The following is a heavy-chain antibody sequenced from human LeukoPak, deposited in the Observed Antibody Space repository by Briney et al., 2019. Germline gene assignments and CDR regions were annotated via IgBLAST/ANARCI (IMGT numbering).Heavy chain of an antibody. V-gene: IGHV4-39*02. Sequence: PSETLSLTCTVSGGSISSSSYYWGWIRQPPGKALEWIGTIYYSGNTYYNPSLKGRVTISVDTSKNLFSLKLSSVTAADTAVYYCARDRSDLLGYMDVWGKGTTVTVSS. CDR3: ARDRSDLLGYMDV. D-gene: IGHD3-16*01. CDR1: GGSISSSSYY. J-gene: IGHJ6*03. CDR2: IYYSGNT.